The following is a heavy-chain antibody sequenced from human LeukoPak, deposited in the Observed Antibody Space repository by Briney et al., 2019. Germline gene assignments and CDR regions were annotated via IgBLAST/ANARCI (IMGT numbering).Heavy chain of an antibody. V-gene: IGHV1-69*06. CDR1: GGTFSSYA. D-gene: IGHD2-21*02. Sequence: SVKVSCKASGGTFSSYAISWVRQAPGQGLEWMGGIIPIFGTANYAQKFQGRVTITADKSTSPAYMELSSLRSEDTAVYYCASPAAHCGGDCYFDYWGQGTLVTVSS. CDR3: ASPAAHCGGDCYFDY. J-gene: IGHJ4*02. CDR2: IIPIFGTA.